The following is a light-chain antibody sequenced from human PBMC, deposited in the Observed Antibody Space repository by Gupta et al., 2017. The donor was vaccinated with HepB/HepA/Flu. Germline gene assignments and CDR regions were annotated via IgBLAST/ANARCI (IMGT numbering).Light chain of an antibody. CDR3: VGWDDSLSAEV. Sequence: QSVLTQPPSASATPGQRVTISCSGSSPNIGNDNVYWYQQLPGTAPKLLIYNDNLRPSGVPDRFSGSKSGTSASLAISGLRSEDEADYYCVGWDDSLSAEVYGTGTKVTVL. CDR1: SPNIGNDN. V-gene: IGLV1-47*02. CDR2: NDN. J-gene: IGLJ1*01.